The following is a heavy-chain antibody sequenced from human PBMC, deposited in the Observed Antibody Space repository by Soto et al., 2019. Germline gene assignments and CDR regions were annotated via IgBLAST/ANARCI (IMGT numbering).Heavy chain of an antibody. CDR3: ARDGNGYSYGYGGYYFDY. Sequence: QVQLVESGGGVVQPGRSLRLSCAASGFTFSSYGMHWVRQAPGKGLEWVAVIWYDGSNKYYADSVKGRFTISRDNSKNTLYLQMNSLRAEDTAVYYCARDGNGYSYGYGGYYFDYWGQGTLLTVSS. D-gene: IGHD5-18*01. CDR2: IWYDGSNK. CDR1: GFTFSSYG. J-gene: IGHJ4*02. V-gene: IGHV3-33*01.